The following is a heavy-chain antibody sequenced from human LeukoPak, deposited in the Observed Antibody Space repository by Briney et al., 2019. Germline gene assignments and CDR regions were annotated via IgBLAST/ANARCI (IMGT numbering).Heavy chain of an antibody. D-gene: IGHD6-19*01. CDR2: IYDSGNT. V-gene: IGHV4-59*02. CDR1: GGSVSSWY. Sequence: PSETLSLTRTVSGGSVSSWYWSWIRQPPGKGLEWIGYIYDSGNTNYNPSLKSRVTISIDTSKNQFSLKLTSVTAADTATYYCARETSLTGYASGLGFNYWGQGILVTVSS. J-gene: IGHJ4*02. CDR3: ARETSLTGYASGLGFNY.